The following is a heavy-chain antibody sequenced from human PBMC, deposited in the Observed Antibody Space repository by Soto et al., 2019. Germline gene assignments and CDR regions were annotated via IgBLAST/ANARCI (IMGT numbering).Heavy chain of an antibody. Sequence: XESLKIWCTGAEDRCNSYWIGWVRQIPGKGLEWIGMIYPGDSDTTYSPSFEGQVTMSVDKSISTAYLQWSSLKASDSATYYCARQGSNGAYVYFAMDVWGQGTTVTVSS. V-gene: IGHV5-51*01. J-gene: IGHJ6*02. CDR2: IYPGDSDT. CDR3: ARQGSNGAYVYFAMDV. CDR1: EDRCNSYW. D-gene: IGHD3-16*01.